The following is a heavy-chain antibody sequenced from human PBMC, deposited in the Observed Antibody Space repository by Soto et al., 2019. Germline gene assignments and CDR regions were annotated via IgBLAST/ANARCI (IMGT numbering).Heavy chain of an antibody. Sequence: EVQLAESGGGLVQPGRSLRLSCAASGFTFDDYAMHWVRQAPGKGLEWVSGISWNSGSIGYADSVKGRFTISRDNAKNSLYLQMNSLRAEDTALYYCAKGPSPLLWFGVYYFDYWGQGTLVTVSS. CDR2: ISWNSGSI. V-gene: IGHV3-9*01. CDR3: AKGPSPLLWFGVYYFDY. D-gene: IGHD3-10*01. J-gene: IGHJ4*02. CDR1: GFTFDDYA.